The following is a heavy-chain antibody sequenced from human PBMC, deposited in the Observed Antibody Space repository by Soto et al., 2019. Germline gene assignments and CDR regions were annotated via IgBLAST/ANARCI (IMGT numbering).Heavy chain of an antibody. CDR1: GYTFTGYY. CDR2: INPNSGGT. Sequence: QVQLVQSGAEVKKPGASVKVSCKASGYTFTGYYKHWVRQAPGQGLEWMGWINPNSGGTNYAQKFQGWVTMTRDTSISTAYMELSRLRSDDTAVYYCARAAPQDIVVVVAAHDDAFDIWGQGTMVTVSS. V-gene: IGHV1-2*04. CDR3: ARAAPQDIVVVVAAHDDAFDI. J-gene: IGHJ3*02. D-gene: IGHD2-15*01.